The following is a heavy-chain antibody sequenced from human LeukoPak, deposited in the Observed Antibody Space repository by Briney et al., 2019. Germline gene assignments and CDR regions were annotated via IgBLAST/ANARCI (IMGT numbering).Heavy chain of an antibody. D-gene: IGHD2-15*01. Sequence: HTGGSLRLSCAASGFTFSSYGMHWVRQAPGKGLEGVAFIRYDGSNKYYADSVKGRFTISRDNSKNTLYLKMNSLRAEDTGVYYCAKWVVEYCSGGSCYSDAFDIWGQGTMVTVSS. CDR2: IRYDGSNK. CDR1: GFTFSSYG. V-gene: IGHV3-30*02. CDR3: AKWVVEYCSGGSCYSDAFDI. J-gene: IGHJ3*02.